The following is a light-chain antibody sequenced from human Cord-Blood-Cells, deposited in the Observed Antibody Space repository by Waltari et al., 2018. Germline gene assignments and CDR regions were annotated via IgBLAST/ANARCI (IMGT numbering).Light chain of an antibody. CDR3: SSYTSSSTLV. CDR1: SSDAVGNHC. J-gene: IGLJ1*01. V-gene: IGLV2-14*01. Sequence: QSALTQPASVSGSPGQSITISCTGTSSDAVGNHCVSWYQQNPGKAPKLMIYEVSKRPSGVSNRFSGSKSGNTASLTISGLQAEDEADYYCSSYTSSSTLVFGTGTKVTVL. CDR2: EVS.